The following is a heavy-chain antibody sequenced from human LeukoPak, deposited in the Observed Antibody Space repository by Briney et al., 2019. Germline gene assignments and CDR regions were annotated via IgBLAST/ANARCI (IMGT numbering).Heavy chain of an antibody. J-gene: IGHJ5*02. V-gene: IGHV4-30-4*08. CDR2: IYYSGST. CDR1: GGSISSGDYY. CDR3: AYMEYSAYDSNWFDP. D-gene: IGHD5-12*01. Sequence: TSETLSLTCTVSGGSISSGDYYWSWIRQPPGKGLAWIGYIYYSGSTYYNPSLKSRVTISVDTSKNQFSLKLSSVTAADTAVYYCAYMEYSAYDSNWFDPWGQGTLVTVPS.